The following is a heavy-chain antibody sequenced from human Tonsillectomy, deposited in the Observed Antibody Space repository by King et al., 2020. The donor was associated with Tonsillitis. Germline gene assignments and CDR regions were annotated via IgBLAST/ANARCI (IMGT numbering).Heavy chain of an antibody. CDR2: IRSSSTI. V-gene: IGHV3-48*04. J-gene: IGHJ4*02. D-gene: IGHD6-19*01. CDR3: CSSGWDY. Sequence: VQLVESGGGLVQPGGSLRLSCAASGFTFSTYSMNWVRQAPGKGLEWVSYIRSSSTIYYADSVKGRFTISRDNAKNSLYLQMNSLRAEDTAVYYCCSSGWDYWGQGTLLTVSS. CDR1: GFTFSTYS.